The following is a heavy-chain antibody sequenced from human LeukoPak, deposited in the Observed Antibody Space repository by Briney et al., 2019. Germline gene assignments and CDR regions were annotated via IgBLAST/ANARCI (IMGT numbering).Heavy chain of an antibody. CDR3: TYLRTPYYNEQWLDP. V-gene: IGHV3-48*04. Sequence: GRSLRLSCAASGFTFSSYAMNWVRQAPGKGLEWLTYISSGSSPIYYADSVKGRFTISRDDAHNLVFLQMNSLRADDTAVYYCTYLRTPYYNEQWLDPWGQGALVTVSS. CDR2: ISSGSSPI. D-gene: IGHD3-22*01. CDR1: GFTFSSYA. J-gene: IGHJ5*02.